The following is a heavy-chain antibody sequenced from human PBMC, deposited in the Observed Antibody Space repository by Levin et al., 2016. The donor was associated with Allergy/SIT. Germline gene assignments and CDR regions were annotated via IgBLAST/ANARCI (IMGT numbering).Heavy chain of an antibody. Sequence: RQAPGQGLEWMGIINPSGGSTSYAQKFQGRVTMTRDTSTSTVYMELSSLRSEDTAVYYCARDLDIVVVPAAIDYYYGMDVWGQGTTVTVSS. CDR2: INPSGGST. V-gene: IGHV1-46*01. CDR3: ARDLDIVVVPAAIDYYYGMDV. J-gene: IGHJ6*02. D-gene: IGHD2-2*01.